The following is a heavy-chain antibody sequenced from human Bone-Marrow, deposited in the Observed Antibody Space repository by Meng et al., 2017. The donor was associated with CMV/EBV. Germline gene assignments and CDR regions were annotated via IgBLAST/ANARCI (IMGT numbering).Heavy chain of an antibody. J-gene: IGHJ6*02. Sequence: ASVKVSCKASGYTFTSYDINWVRQAPGQGLEWMGWINPNSGGTNYAQKFQGRVTMTRDTSISTAYMELSRLRSDDTAVYYCASQRGSIYYYYGMDVWGQGTTVTVSS. D-gene: IGHD6-25*01. CDR3: ASQRGSIYYYYGMDV. V-gene: IGHV1-2*02. CDR2: INPNSGGT. CDR1: GYTFTSYD.